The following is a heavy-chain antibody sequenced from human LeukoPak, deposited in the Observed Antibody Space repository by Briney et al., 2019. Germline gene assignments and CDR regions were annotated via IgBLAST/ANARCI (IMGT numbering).Heavy chain of an antibody. CDR1: GFTFSRYE. CDR2: ISGSGDTI. D-gene: IGHD5-24*01. J-gene: IGHJ5*02. V-gene: IGHV3-48*03. CDR3: ARAPLVLQYRWWFDP. Sequence: PGGSLRLSCAASGFTFSRYEMNWVRQAPGKGLEWISYISGSGDTIYYADSVKGRFTISRDNAKNSLYLQMGSLRAEDTAVYHCARAPLVLQYRWWFDPWGQGTLVTVSS.